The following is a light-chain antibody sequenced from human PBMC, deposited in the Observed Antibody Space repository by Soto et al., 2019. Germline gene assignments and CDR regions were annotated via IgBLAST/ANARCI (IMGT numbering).Light chain of an antibody. V-gene: IGKV1-16*02. J-gene: IGKJ1*01. CDR3: QQYDIYPRT. CDR1: QGIRNY. CDR2: ATF. Sequence: DIQMTQSSSSLSASVGDRVTITCRASQGIRNYLAWFQQKPGKAPKCLIYATFKLQSGVPSKFSGSGSGTEFNLTISSLQPEDFATYYCQQYDIYPRTFGQGTKVEIK.